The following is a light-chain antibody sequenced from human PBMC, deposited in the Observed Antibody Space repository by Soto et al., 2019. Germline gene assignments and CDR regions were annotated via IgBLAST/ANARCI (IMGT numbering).Light chain of an antibody. CDR2: GAS. CDR1: QSVSSN. Sequence: EIVMTQSPATLSVSPGERATLSCRASQSVSSNLAWYQQKPGQAPRRLIYGASTRATGIPARFSGSGSGTEFTLTISSLQSEDFAVYYCQQYNNWPPNFSQGTNLEIK. J-gene: IGKJ2*01. V-gene: IGKV3-15*01. CDR3: QQYNNWPPN.